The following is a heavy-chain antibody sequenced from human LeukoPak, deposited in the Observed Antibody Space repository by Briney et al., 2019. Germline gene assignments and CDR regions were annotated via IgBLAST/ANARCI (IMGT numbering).Heavy chain of an antibody. J-gene: IGHJ4*02. CDR2: IHYSGST. CDR1: GGSISSYY. D-gene: IGHD5-12*01. Sequence: TSETLSLTCTVSGGSISSYYWSWIRQPPGKGLEWIGYIHYSGSTNYNPSLKGRVTISVDTSKNQFSLKLSSVTAADTAVYYCARVEEWLRLDYWGQGTLVTVSS. V-gene: IGHV4-59*01. CDR3: ARVEEWLRLDY.